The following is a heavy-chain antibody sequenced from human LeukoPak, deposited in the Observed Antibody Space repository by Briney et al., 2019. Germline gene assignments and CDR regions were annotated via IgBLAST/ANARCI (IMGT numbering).Heavy chain of an antibody. Sequence: PGGSLRLSCAASGFTFSSYAMSWVRQAPGKGLEWVSGISWNTGSIGYADSVKGRFTISRDNAKNSLYLQMNSLRAEDTALYYCAKGGTFYYYYYMDVWGKGTTVTISS. J-gene: IGHJ6*03. CDR2: ISWNTGSI. V-gene: IGHV3-9*01. CDR3: AKGGTFYYYYYMDV. D-gene: IGHD2-15*01. CDR1: GFTFSSYA.